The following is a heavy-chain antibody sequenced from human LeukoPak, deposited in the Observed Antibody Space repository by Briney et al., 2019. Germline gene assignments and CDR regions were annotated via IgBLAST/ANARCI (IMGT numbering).Heavy chain of an antibody. V-gene: IGHV3-33*08. CDR3: AREDYSNSPDY. D-gene: IGHD4-11*01. Sequence: GGSLRLSCAASGFTFDDYAMHWVRQAPGKGLEWVAVIWYDGSNKYYADSVKGRFTISRDNSKNTLYLQMNSLRAEDTAVYYCAREDYSNSPDYWGQGTLVTVSS. CDR1: GFTFDDYA. CDR2: IWYDGSNK. J-gene: IGHJ4*02.